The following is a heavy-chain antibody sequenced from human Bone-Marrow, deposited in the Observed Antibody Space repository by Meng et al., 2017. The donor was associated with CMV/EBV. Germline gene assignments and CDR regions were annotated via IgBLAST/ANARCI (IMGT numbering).Heavy chain of an antibody. J-gene: IGHJ3*02. Sequence: GESLKISCAASGFPVSSKCMYWVRQAPGKGLEWVSVIYNDGSTYYTDSVKGRFTFSRDNSKHTLYRQMNSLRAEDTAVYYCARGRRAKYQRLFDAFDIWGQGTMVTVSS. CDR1: GFPVSSKC. D-gene: IGHD2-2*01. CDR2: IYNDGST. V-gene: IGHV3-66*01. CDR3: ARGRRAKYQRLFDAFDI.